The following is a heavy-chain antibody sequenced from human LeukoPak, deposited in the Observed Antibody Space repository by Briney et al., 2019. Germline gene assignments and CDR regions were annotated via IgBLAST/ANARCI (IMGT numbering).Heavy chain of an antibody. CDR2: FDPEDGET. CDR1: GYTLTELS. D-gene: IGHD1-7*01. CDR3: ARGITGTTFGN. V-gene: IGHV1-24*01. J-gene: IGHJ4*02. Sequence: ASVKVSCKVSGYTLTELSMHWVRQAPGKGLEWMGRFDPEDGETIYAQKFQGRVTVTADKSTSTAYMELSSLRSEDTAVYYCARGITGTTFGNWGQGTLVTVSS.